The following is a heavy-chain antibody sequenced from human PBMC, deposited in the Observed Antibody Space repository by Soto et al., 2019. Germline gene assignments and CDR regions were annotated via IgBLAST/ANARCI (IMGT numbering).Heavy chain of an antibody. V-gene: IGHV4-59*01. Sequence: TSETLSLTCTVSGGSISSYYWSWIRQPPGKGLEWIGYIYYSGSTNYNPSLKSRVTISVDTSKNQFSLKLSPVTAADTAVYYCARVPRGYTYAPTDYWGQGTLVTVSS. CDR1: GGSISSYY. J-gene: IGHJ4*02. CDR3: ARVPRGYTYAPTDY. D-gene: IGHD5-18*01. CDR2: IYYSGST.